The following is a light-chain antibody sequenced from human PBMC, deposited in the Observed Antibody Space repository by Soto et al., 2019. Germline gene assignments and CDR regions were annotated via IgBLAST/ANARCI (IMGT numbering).Light chain of an antibody. CDR3: QQYNKWPPT. V-gene: IGKV3-15*01. J-gene: IGKJ1*01. CDR1: QSVSSN. CDR2: GAS. Sequence: EIVMTQSPATLSVSPGERATLSCRASQSVSSNLAWFQQKPGQAPRLLICGASTRDTGISARFSGSGSGTEFTLTISSLQSGDFAVYHCQQYNKWPPTFGQGTKVDIK.